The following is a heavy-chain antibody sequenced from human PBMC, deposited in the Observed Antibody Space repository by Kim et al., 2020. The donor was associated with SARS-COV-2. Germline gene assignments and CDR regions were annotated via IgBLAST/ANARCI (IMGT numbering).Heavy chain of an antibody. V-gene: IGHV2-5*02. CDR2: FYGDEDK. Sequence: SGPTLVKATQTLTLTCTFSGVSLSTGAVDVAWIRQPPGKALEWLALFYGDEDKWYSPSLKSRLTITRDTAKNHVVLTMTDMDPVDTATYFCAHRGGYDSGFYFDYWGQGTLVPVSS. J-gene: IGHJ4*02. D-gene: IGHD5-12*01. CDR1: GVSLSTGAVD. CDR3: AHRGGYDSGFYFDY.